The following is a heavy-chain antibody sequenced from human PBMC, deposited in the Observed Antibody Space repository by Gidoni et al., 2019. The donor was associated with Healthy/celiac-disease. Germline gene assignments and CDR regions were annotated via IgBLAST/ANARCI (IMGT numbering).Heavy chain of an antibody. V-gene: IGHV4-39*01. D-gene: IGHD1-26*01. CDR3: ARLWVGATPSV. CDR2: IYYSGST. J-gene: IGHJ6*02. CDR1: GGSISSSSYY. Sequence: QLQLQESGPGLVKPSETLSLTCTVSGGSISSSSYYWGWIRQPPGKGLEWIGSIYYSGSTYYNPSLKSRVTISVDTSKNQFSLKLSSVTAADTAVYYCARLWVGATPSVWGQGTTVTVSS.